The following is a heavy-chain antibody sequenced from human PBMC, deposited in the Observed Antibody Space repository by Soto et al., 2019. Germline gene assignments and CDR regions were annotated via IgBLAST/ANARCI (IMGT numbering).Heavy chain of an antibody. D-gene: IGHD3-3*01. CDR3: ARQIRHYESWSNKHYYYGLDV. J-gene: IGHJ6*02. V-gene: IGHV5-51*01. CDR1: EYSFRNYW. CDR2: IYPCDSDT. Sequence: PGESLKISCKGSEYSFRNYWIAWVRQMPGKGREWMGLIYPCDSDTRYSPSFQGQVTISADKSISTAHLQWSSLKASDTAMYYCARQIRHYESWSNKHYYYGLDVWGQGTTVTVSS.